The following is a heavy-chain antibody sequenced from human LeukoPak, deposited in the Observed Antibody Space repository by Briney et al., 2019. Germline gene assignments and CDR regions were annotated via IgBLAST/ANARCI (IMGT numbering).Heavy chain of an antibody. CDR1: GGSLSVYL. CDR2: IKYNGEIA. D-gene: IGHD2-2*02. CDR3: SRSGLTGMRKYPRADYYYYGMDV. V-gene: IGHV4-34*01. J-gene: IGHJ6*02. Sequence: SETLSLTCAVPGGSLSVYLWSWLRQPPGKGLEWVGGIKYNGEIANYNPSLKSRVTISVDTSKNQFSLRLTSVTAADSAVYYCSRSGLTGMRKYPRADYYYYGMDVWGQGTAVTVSS.